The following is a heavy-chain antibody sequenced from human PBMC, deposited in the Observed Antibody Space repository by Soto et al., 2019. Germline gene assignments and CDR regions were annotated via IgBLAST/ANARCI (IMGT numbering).Heavy chain of an antibody. V-gene: IGHV1-69*01. CDR3: ARGRSSPNFDT. D-gene: IGHD6-6*01. J-gene: IGHJ5*02. CDR1: GGTFTNYV. CDR2: LIPIFGAA. Sequence: QVQLVQSGAEVRKPGSSVKVSCKISGGTFTNYVISWLRQAPGQGLEWMGGLIPIFGAANLAEKFQGRVTIPADESTSTVNMELSSLTFEDTAVYYCARGRSSPNFDTWGQGPLVTVSS.